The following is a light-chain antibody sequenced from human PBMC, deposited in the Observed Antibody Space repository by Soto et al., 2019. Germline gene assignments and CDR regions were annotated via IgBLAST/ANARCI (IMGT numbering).Light chain of an antibody. CDR1: QSVSSSH. V-gene: IGKV3-20*01. J-gene: IGKJ1*01. CDR2: GAS. Sequence: EFVLTQSPGTLSLSPGEGATLSCRASQSVSSSHLAWYQQKPGQAPRLLIYGASSRATGIPNRFSGSGSGTDFTLTISRLEPEDFAVYYCQQYGSSPPWTFGQGTKVEVK. CDR3: QQYGSSPPWT.